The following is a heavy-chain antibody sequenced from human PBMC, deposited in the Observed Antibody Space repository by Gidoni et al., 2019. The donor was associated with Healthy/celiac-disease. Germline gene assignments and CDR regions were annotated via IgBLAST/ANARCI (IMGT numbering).Heavy chain of an antibody. J-gene: IGHJ2*01. CDR2: INQDGTEE. V-gene: IGHV3-7*01. CDR1: GFTFSDYW. CDR3: ARRYFDL. Sequence: EVQLVQSGGGLVQPGGSLRLSCAASGFTFSDYWMQWVRQAPGKGLEWVANINQDGTEEHYGASVKGRFTISRDNAKDSLYLQMNNLRGDDTAVYYCARRYFDLWGRGTLVSVSS.